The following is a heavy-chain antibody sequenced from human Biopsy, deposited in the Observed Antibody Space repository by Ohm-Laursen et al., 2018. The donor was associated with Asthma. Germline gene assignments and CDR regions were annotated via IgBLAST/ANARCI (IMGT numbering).Heavy chain of an antibody. D-gene: IGHD5-12*01. CDR2: IFYSGAT. V-gene: IGHV4-61*01. Sequence: GTLSLTCSVSGGSVSSDKYYWSWIRQPPGKGLEWIAYIFYSGATNYNPALKSRVTQSIDTSKSQFSLRLNSLSAADTAVYYCARGTIVAGIDYWGRGTLVTVSS. CDR3: ARGTIVAGIDY. CDR1: GGSVSSDKYY. J-gene: IGHJ4*02.